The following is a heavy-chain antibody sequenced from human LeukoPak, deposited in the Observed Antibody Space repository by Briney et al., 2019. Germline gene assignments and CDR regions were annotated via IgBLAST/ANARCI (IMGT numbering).Heavy chain of an antibody. CDR2: IYYSGST. Sequence: SETLSLTCTVSGGSISSGGYYWSWIRQHPGKGLEWIGYIYYSGSTYYNPSLKSRVTISVDTSKNQFSLKLSSVTAADTAVYYCASPRRCCSSTSCHRLDYWGQGTLVTVSS. J-gene: IGHJ4*02. CDR3: ASPRRCCSSTSCHRLDY. V-gene: IGHV4-31*03. D-gene: IGHD2-2*01. CDR1: GGSISSGGYY.